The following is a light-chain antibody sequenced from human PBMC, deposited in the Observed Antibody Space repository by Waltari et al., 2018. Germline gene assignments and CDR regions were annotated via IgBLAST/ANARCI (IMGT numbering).Light chain of an antibody. CDR3: QHSFETPYS. CDR1: ENIGSY. Sequence: DIHMTQSPPSLSASIGDRVTIPCRASENIGSYLNWYQQKSGDVPRLLIYAASTLQSGVPPRFSGSRSGTDFTFTISSLQPEDCAVYYCQHSFETPYSFGQGTKVEIK. J-gene: IGKJ2*03. V-gene: IGKV1-39*01. CDR2: AAS.